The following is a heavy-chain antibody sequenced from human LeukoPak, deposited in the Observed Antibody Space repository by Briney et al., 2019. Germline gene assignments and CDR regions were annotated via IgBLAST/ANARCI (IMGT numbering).Heavy chain of an antibody. CDR2: IYYSGST. Sequence: SETLSLTCTVSGGSISSSSYYWGWIRQPPGKGLEWIGSIYYSGSTYYNPSLKSRVTISVDTSNNQFSLKLSSVTAADTAVYYCARKGYYYGSGELDYWGQGTLVTVSS. CDR1: GGSISSSSYY. D-gene: IGHD3-10*01. V-gene: IGHV4-39*07. J-gene: IGHJ4*02. CDR3: ARKGYYYGSGELDY.